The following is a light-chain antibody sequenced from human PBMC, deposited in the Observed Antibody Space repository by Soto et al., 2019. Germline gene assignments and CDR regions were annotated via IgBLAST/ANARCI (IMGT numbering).Light chain of an antibody. CDR2: SAF. CDR1: QSVGIS. V-gene: IGKV3-20*01. J-gene: IGKJ1*01. CDR3: HQCGRFRRT. Sequence: DIVLTQSPGTLSLSPGERATLSCRASQSVGISLSWYQHKSGQPPRLLIYSAFNRATGIPERFSGSGAGTDFTLTISRLEPEDFAVYSCHQCGRFRRTFGQGTQVVIK.